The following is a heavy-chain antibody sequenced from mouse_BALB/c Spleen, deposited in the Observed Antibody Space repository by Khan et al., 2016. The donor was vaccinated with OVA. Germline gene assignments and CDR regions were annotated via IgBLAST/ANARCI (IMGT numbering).Heavy chain of an antibody. D-gene: IGHD3-3*01. CDR1: GYTFTNYG. J-gene: IGHJ4*01. CDR3: ARGGRRAMDY. Sequence: QIQLVQSGPDLKKPGETVKISCKASGYTFTNYGINWVKQAPGKGLKWMGWIYTYTGEPTYADDFKGRFAFSLETSASTVYLQINNLKTKDTATSFCARGGRRAMDYWGQGTSVTVSS. V-gene: IGHV9-3-1*01. CDR2: IYTYTGEP.